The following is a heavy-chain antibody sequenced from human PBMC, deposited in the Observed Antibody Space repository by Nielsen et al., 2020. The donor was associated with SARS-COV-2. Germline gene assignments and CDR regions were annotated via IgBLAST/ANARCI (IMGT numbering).Heavy chain of an antibody. V-gene: IGHV3-74*01. D-gene: IGHD5-24*01. CDR2: VNSDGTII. CDR1: GFAFSSYW. Sequence: GGSLRLSCAASGFAFSSYWMRWVRQVSGRGLAWVSRVNSDGTIISYADSVKGRFTISRDNAKNTLYLQMNSLRAEDTAVYYCARGRWLQPAPWFDPWGQGTLVTVSS. J-gene: IGHJ5*02. CDR3: ARGRWLQPAPWFDP.